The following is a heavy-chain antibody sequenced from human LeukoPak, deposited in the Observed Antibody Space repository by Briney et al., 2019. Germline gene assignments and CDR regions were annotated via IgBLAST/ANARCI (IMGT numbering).Heavy chain of an antibody. D-gene: IGHD3-3*01. CDR3: ARLNYDFWSGYIFDY. Sequence: SETLSLTCAVYGGSFSGYYWSWIRQPPGKGLEWIGEINHSGSTNYNPSLKSRVTISVGTSKNQFSLKLSSVTAADTAVYYCARLNYDFWSGYIFDYWGQGTLVTVSS. CDR1: GGSFSGYY. J-gene: IGHJ4*02. CDR2: INHSGST. V-gene: IGHV4-34*01.